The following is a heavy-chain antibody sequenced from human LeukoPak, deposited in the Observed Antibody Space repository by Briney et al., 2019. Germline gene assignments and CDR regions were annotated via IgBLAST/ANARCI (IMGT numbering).Heavy chain of an antibody. J-gene: IGHJ3*02. V-gene: IGHV3-33*01. Sequence: TGGSLRLSCAASGFTFSTYVIHWVRQAPGKGLEWVALIWHDGSNKYYADSVKGRFTISRDNSKNTLYLQMNSLRAEDTAVYYCARTTVVTPSAFDIWGQGTMVTVSS. CDR1: GFTFSTYV. CDR3: ARTTVVTPSAFDI. D-gene: IGHD4-23*01. CDR2: IWHDGSNK.